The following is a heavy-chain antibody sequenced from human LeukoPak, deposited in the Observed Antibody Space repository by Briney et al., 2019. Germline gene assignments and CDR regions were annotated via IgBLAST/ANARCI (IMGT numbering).Heavy chain of an antibody. CDR1: GYTFTSYG. D-gene: IGHD3-16*01. CDR3: ARDPPAGMVVMFGGDY. CDR2: ISAYNGNT. Sequence: ASVKVSCKASGYTFTSYGISWVRQAPGQGLEWMGWISAYNGNTNYAQKLQGRVTMTTNTSTITAYMELRSLRSDDTAVYYCARDPPAGMVVMFGGDYWGQGTLVTVSS. J-gene: IGHJ4*02. V-gene: IGHV1-18*01.